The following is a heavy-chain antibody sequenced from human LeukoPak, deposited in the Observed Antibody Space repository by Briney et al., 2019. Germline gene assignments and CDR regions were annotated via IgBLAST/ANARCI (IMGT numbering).Heavy chain of an antibody. J-gene: IGHJ4*02. D-gene: IGHD6-13*01. CDR1: GFTFSSYW. Sequence: GGSLRLSCAASGFTFSSYWMHWVRQAPGKGLVWVSRINSDGSSTSYADSVKGRFTISRDNAKNTLYLQMNSLRAEDTAVCYCARAPSRGPIDYWGQGTLVTVSS. CDR3: ARAPSRGPIDY. CDR2: INSDGSST. V-gene: IGHV3-74*01.